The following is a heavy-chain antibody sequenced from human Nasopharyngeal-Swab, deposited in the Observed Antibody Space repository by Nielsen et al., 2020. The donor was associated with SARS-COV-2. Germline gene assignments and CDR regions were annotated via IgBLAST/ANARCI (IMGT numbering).Heavy chain of an antibody. CDR2: ISGSGGST. CDR1: GFTFSSYA. D-gene: IGHD2-15*01. J-gene: IGHJ6*03. CDR3: AKIFRGDYYYYYMDV. V-gene: IGHV3-23*01. Sequence: GESLKISCAASGFTFSSYAMSWVRQAPGKGLEWVSAISGSGGSTYYADSAKGRFTTSRDNSKNTLYLQMNSLRAEDTAVYYCAKIFRGDYYYYYMDVWGKGTTVTVSS.